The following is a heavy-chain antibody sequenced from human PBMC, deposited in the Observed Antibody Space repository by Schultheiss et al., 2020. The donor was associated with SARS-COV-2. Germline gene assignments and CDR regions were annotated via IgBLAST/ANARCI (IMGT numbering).Heavy chain of an antibody. CDR2: INHSGST. CDR1: GESLSGDH. Sequence: SQTLSLTCAVDGESLSGDHWGWIRQPPGKGLEWIGEINHSGSTNYNPSLKSRVTISVDTSKNQFSLKLSSVTAADTAVYYCARRRQWLTYWGQGTLVTVSS. D-gene: IGHD6-19*01. CDR3: ARRRQWLTY. J-gene: IGHJ4*02. V-gene: IGHV4-34*01.